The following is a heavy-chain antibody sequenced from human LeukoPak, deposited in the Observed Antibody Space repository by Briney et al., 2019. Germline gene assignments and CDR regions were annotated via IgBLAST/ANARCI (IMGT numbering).Heavy chain of an antibody. J-gene: IGHJ6*03. CDR3: AKDDYYYYMDV. Sequence: GGSLRLSCAASGFTFSSYAMSWVRQAPAKGLEWVSSISSSGDSTYYADSVKGRFTISRDNSKNTLYLQMNRLRAEDTAVYYCAKDDYYYYMDVWGKGTTVTVSS. CDR1: GFTFSSYA. V-gene: IGHV3-23*01. CDR2: ISSSGDST.